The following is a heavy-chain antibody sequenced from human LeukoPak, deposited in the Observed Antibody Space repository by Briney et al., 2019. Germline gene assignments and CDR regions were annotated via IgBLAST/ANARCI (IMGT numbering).Heavy chain of an antibody. V-gene: IGHV4-38-2*02. CDR1: GYSISSGYY. Sequence: SETLSLTCTVSGYSISSGYYWGWIRQPPGKGLEWIGSIYHSGSTYYNPSLKSRVTISVDTSKNQFSLKLSSVTAADTAVYYCARTLGMNVWIDYWGQGTLVTVSS. CDR3: ARTLGMNVWIDY. CDR2: IYHSGST. J-gene: IGHJ4*02. D-gene: IGHD1-1*01.